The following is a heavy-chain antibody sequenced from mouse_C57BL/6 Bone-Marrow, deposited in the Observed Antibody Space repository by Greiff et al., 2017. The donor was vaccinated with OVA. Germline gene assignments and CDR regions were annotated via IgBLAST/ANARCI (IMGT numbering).Heavy chain of an antibody. V-gene: IGHV5-9-1*02. Sequence: EVMLVESGEGLVKPGGSLKLSCAASGFTFSSYAMSWVRQTPEKRLEWVAYISSGGDYIYYADTVKGRFTISRANARNTLYLQMSSLKSEDTAMYYCTRDPHYYGSNAMDYWGQGTSVTVSS. CDR3: TRDPHYYGSNAMDY. D-gene: IGHD1-1*01. CDR2: ISSGGDYI. J-gene: IGHJ4*01. CDR1: GFTFSSYA.